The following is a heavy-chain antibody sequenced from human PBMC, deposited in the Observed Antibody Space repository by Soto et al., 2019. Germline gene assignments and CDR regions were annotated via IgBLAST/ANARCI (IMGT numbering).Heavy chain of an antibody. J-gene: IGHJ6*02. V-gene: IGHV4-39*01. CDR2: IYYSGST. CDR3: ARYRIVVVPALNDLDYYGMDV. CDR1: GGSISSSIYY. Sequence: PSETLSLTCTVSGGSISSSIYYWGWIRQPPGKGLEWIGSIYYSGSTYYNPSLKSRVTISVDTSKNQFSLKLSSVTAADTAVYYCARYRIVVVPALNDLDYYGMDVWGQGTTVTVSS. D-gene: IGHD2-2*01.